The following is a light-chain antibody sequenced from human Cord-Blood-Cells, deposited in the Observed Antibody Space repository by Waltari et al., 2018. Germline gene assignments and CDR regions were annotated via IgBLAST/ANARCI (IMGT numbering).Light chain of an antibody. CDR1: QSISSY. CDR3: QQSYSTPWT. V-gene: IGKV1-39*01. CDR2: AAS. J-gene: IGKJ1*01. Sequence: DIQRPQSQPSLSASVGHRVTLPCRASQSISSYLTWYQQKPGKAPKLLIYAASSWQSWVPSRFSGSGSGTDFTLTISSLQPEDFATYYCQQSYSTPWTFGQGTKVEIK.